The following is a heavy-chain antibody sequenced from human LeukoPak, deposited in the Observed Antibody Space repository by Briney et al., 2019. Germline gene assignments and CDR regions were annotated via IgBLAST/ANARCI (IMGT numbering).Heavy chain of an antibody. D-gene: IGHD3-22*01. Sequence: SQTLSLTCTVSGRSISSGSYHWGWIRQPAWKGLEWIGRIYTSGSTNYNPSITRRVTISVDTSENQFSLKLRSVTAADTAVYYGARDDSSGEYFDYWGQGTLVTVSS. V-gene: IGHV4-61*02. CDR2: IYTSGST. CDR3: ARDDSSGEYFDY. CDR1: GRSISSGSYH. J-gene: IGHJ4*02.